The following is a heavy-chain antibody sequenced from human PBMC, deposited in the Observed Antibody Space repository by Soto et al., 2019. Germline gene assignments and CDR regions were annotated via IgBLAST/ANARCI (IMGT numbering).Heavy chain of an antibody. V-gene: IGHV4-34*01. D-gene: IGHD2-2*01. J-gene: IGHJ4*02. CDR2: INHSGST. CDR3: ARVRSTSCRCFDY. CDR1: GGSFSGYY. Sequence: QVQLQQWGAGLLKPSETLSLTCAVYGGSFSGYYWSWIRQPPGKGLEWIGEINHSGSTNYNPSLKSRVTISVDTSKNQFSLKLSSVTAADTAVYYCARVRSTSCRCFDYWGQGTLVTVSS.